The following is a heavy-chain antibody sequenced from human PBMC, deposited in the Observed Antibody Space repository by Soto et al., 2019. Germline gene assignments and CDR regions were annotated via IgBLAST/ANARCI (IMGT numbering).Heavy chain of an antibody. J-gene: IGHJ4*02. CDR2: IFYGGGSGVA. CDR3: ARRGGGDSLFDS. CDR1: GGSFSSSNYY. D-gene: IGHD4-17*01. Sequence: SETLSLTCTVSGGSFSSSNYYWGWLRQSPGKGLEWIGNIFYGGGSGVAYYSPSLKSRVTISVDTSKNQFSLNMRSLTAADTAVYFCARRGGGDSLFDSWGQGKLVTVSS. V-gene: IGHV4-39*01.